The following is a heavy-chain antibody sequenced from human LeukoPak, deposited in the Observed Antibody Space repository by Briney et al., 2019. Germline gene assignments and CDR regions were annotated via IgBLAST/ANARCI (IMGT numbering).Heavy chain of an antibody. D-gene: IGHD6-19*01. V-gene: IGHV1-18*01. Sequence: ASVKVSCKASRYILPNVGITWVRRPTGQELDWMGWIRPYNGNTRYAQKFQGRVAMTTDTSTPSTYMELRGLRFNDTAVYDCARAGPGSGWYFDYWGQGTLVTVSS. J-gene: IGHJ4*02. CDR1: RYILPNVG. CDR2: IRPYNGNT. CDR3: ARAGPGSGWYFDY.